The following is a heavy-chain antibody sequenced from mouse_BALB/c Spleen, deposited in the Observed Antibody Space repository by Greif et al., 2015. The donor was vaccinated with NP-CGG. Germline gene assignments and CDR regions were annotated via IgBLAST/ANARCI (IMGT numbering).Heavy chain of an antibody. CDR3: ASTAY. CDR1: GFNIKDTY. J-gene: IGHJ3*01. V-gene: IGHV14-3*02. CDR2: IDPANGNT. Sequence: EVKLVESGAELVKPGASVKLSCTASGFNIKDTYMHWVKQRPEQGLEWIGRIDPANGNTKYDPKFQGKATITADTSSNTAYLQLSSLTSEDTAVYYCASTAYWGQGTLVTVSA.